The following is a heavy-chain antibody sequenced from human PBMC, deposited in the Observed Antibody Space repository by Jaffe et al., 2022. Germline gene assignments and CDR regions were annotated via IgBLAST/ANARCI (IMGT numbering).Heavy chain of an antibody. V-gene: IGHV3-30*02. D-gene: IGHD3-22*01. CDR2: IRYDGSNK. CDR3: AKDNYYDSSGPVDY. Sequence: QVQLVESGGGVVQPGGSLRLSCAASGFTFSSYGMHWVRQAPGKGLEWVAFIRYDGSNKYYADSVKGRFTISRDNSKNTLYLQMNSLRAEDTAVYYCAKDNYYDSSGPVDYWGQGTLVTVSS. CDR1: GFTFSSYG. J-gene: IGHJ4*02.